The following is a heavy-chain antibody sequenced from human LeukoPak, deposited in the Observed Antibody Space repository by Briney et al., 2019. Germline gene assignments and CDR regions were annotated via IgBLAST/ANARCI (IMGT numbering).Heavy chain of an antibody. J-gene: IGHJ4*02. D-gene: IGHD3-3*01. CDR1: GFTFDDYA. CDR2: ISWNSGSI. CDR3: AKDSYYDFWSGYFTFDY. Sequence: PGGSLRLSCAASGFTFDDYAMHWVRQAPGKGLAWVSGISWNSGSIGYADSVKGRFTISRDNAKNSLYLQMNSLRAEDTALYYCAKDSYYDFWSGYFTFDYWGQGTLVTVSS. V-gene: IGHV3-9*01.